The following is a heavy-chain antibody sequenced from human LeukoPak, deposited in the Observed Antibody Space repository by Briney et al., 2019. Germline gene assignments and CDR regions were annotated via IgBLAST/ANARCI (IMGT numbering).Heavy chain of an antibody. CDR3: ARDLRDDYYYYYYGMDV. D-gene: IGHD3-16*01. CDR2: ISYDGSNK. J-gene: IGHJ6*04. V-gene: IGHV3-30*04. CDR1: GFTFSSYA. Sequence: LPGGSLRLSCAVSGFTFSSYAMHWVRQAPGKGLEWVAVISYDGSNKYYADSVKGRFTISRDNSKNTLYLQMNSLRAEDTAVYYCARDLRDDYYYYYYGMDVWGKGTTVTVSS.